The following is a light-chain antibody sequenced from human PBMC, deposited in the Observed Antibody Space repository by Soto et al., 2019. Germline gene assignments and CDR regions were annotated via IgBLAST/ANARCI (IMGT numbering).Light chain of an antibody. J-gene: IGLJ1*01. V-gene: IGLV2-14*01. CDR1: SSDVGGYNY. CDR3: SSYTSSSTLWV. CDR2: EVS. Sequence: QSALTQPASVSGSPGQSITISCTGTSSDVGGYNYVSWYQQHPGKAPKLMIYEVSNRPSGVSNRFSGSKSGNTASLTISGLQAEDEADYYCSSYTSSSTLWVFGTGTNVTVL.